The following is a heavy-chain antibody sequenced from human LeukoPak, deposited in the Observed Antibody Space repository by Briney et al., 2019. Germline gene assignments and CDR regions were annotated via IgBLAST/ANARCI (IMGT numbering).Heavy chain of an antibody. CDR1: GYKFTNYW. Sequence: GESLKISCKASGYKFTNYWIGWARQMPGKGLEWMGIIYPGDSETRYSPSFQGQVTISADKSVSTAYLQWSSLKTSDTAMYYCARGDSSIWYEYWGQGTLVTVSS. D-gene: IGHD2-2*01. CDR2: IYPGDSET. CDR3: ARGDSSIWYEY. J-gene: IGHJ4*02. V-gene: IGHV5-51*01.